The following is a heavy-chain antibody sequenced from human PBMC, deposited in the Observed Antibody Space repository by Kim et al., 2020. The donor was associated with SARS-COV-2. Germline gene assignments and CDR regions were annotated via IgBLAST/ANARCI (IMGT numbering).Heavy chain of an antibody. V-gene: IGHV1-69*13. Sequence: SVKVSCKASGGTFSSYAISWVRQAPGQGLEWMGGIIPIFGTANYAQKFQGRVTITADESTSTAYMELSSLRSEDTAVYYCARVTERSSGWYGHYDAFDIWGQGTMVTVSS. CDR1: GGTFSSYA. CDR2: IIPIFGTA. J-gene: IGHJ3*02. CDR3: ARVTERSSGWYGHYDAFDI. D-gene: IGHD6-19*01.